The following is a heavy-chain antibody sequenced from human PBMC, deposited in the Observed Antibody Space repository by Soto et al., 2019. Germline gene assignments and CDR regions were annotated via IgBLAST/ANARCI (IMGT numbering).Heavy chain of an antibody. CDR2: ISYDGSNK. CDR1: GFTFSSYA. CDR3: APNDFWSGYPYGMDV. D-gene: IGHD3-3*01. J-gene: IGHJ6*02. V-gene: IGHV3-30-3*01. Sequence: PGGSLRLSCAASGFTFSSYAMHWVRQAPGKGLEWVAVISYDGSNKYYADSVKGRFTISRDNSKNTLYLQMNSLRAEDTAVYYCAPNDFWSGYPYGMDVWGQGTTVTVSS.